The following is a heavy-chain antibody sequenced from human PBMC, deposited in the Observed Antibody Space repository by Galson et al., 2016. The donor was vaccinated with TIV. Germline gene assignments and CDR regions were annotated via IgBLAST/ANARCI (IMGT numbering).Heavy chain of an antibody. CDR2: ISDGGNT. CDR3: ARDRVVDATYYYYYYGMDV. CDR1: GLSVSINY. Sequence: SLRLSCAASGLSVSINYMTWVRQAPGKGLEWVSLISDGGNTYYPDSVKARFTISRDNSKNTLYLQMNSLRVEDTAVYYCARDRVVDATYYYYYYGMDVWGQGTSVTVS. V-gene: IGHV3-66*02. D-gene: IGHD2-15*01. J-gene: IGHJ6*02.